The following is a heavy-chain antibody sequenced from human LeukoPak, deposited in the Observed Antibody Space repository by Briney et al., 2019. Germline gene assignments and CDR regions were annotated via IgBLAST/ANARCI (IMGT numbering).Heavy chain of an antibody. Sequence: SETLSLTCAVYGGSFSGYYWSWIRQPPGKGPEWIGEINHSGSTNYNPSLKSRVTISVDTSKNQFSLKLSSVTAADTAVYYCARVRHGAFDIWGQGTMVTVSS. V-gene: IGHV4-34*01. CDR1: GGSFSGYY. J-gene: IGHJ3*02. CDR2: INHSGST. CDR3: ARVRHGAFDI.